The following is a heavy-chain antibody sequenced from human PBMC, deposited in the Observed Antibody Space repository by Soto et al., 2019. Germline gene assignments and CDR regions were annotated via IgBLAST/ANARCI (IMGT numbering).Heavy chain of an antibody. J-gene: IGHJ5*02. Sequence: LEWIGRIYTSGSTNYNPSLKSRVTISVDTSKNQFSLKLSSVTAADTAVYYCARDSPMITFGGVISPSWFDPWGQGTLVTVSS. CDR2: IYTSGST. CDR3: ARDSPMITFGGVISPSWFDP. D-gene: IGHD3-16*01. V-gene: IGHV4-61*02.